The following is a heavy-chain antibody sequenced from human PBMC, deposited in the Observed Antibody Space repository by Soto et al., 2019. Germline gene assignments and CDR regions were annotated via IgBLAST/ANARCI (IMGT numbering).Heavy chain of an antibody. CDR2: IWYDGSNK. Sequence: GGSLRLSCAASGFTFSSYGMHWVRQAPGKGLEWVAVIWYDGSNKYYADSVKGRFTISRDNSKNTLYLQMNSLRAEDTAVYYCARDTLRWSQGYGMDVWGQGTTVTVSS. CDR3: ARDTLRWSQGYGMDV. V-gene: IGHV3-33*01. D-gene: IGHD3-10*01. J-gene: IGHJ6*02. CDR1: GFTFSSYG.